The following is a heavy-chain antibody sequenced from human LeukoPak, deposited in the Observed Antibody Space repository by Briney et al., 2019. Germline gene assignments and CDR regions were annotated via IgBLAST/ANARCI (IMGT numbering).Heavy chain of an antibody. J-gene: IGHJ6*03. D-gene: IGHD2-21*01. V-gene: IGHV4-38-2*02. CDR3: ARGDCSGSICYSPMDV. CDR2: IYRSGST. Sequence: SETLSLTCTVSGYSINSGYYWVWIRQPPGKGLEWIGSIYRSGSTNYNPSLKSRVTISVDTSKNQFSLKVSSVTAADTAVYYCARGDCSGSICYSPMDVWGTGTTVTVSS. CDR1: GYSINSGYY.